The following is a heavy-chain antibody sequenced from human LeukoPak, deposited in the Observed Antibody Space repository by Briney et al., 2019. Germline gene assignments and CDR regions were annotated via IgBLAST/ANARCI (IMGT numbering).Heavy chain of an antibody. CDR2: IYYSGST. D-gene: IGHD4-17*01. V-gene: IGHV4-59*01. CDR1: GGSISSYY. Sequence: PSETLSLTCTVSGGSISSYYWSWIRQPPGKGLEWIGYIYYSGSTNYNPSLKSRVTISVDTSKNQFSLKLSSVTAADTAVYYCARTNYGDYELDYWGQGTLVTASS. J-gene: IGHJ4*02. CDR3: ARTNYGDYELDY.